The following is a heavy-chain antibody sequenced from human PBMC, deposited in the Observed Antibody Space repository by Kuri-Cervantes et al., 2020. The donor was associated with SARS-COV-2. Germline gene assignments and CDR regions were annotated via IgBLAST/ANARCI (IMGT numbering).Heavy chain of an antibody. CDR3: ERASVDFWSGYYAGCDPEF. CDR1: GFIFSNYW. Sequence: GESLKISCAASGFIFSNYWMSWVRHAPGKGLEWVANIKQDGSEEFYVDSVKGRFTVSRDNAKKSLFLQMNSLRADDTAVYYCERASVDFWSGYYAGCDPEFWGQGAMVTVSS. V-gene: IGHV3-7*01. J-gene: IGHJ4*02. CDR2: IKQDGSEE. D-gene: IGHD3-3*01.